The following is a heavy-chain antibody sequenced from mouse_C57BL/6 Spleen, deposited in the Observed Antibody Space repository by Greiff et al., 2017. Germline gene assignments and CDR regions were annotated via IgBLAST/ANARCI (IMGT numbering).Heavy chain of an antibody. CDR2: ISDGGSYT. CDR3: ARDGYYGQAMDY. J-gene: IGHJ4*01. Sequence: EVHLVESGGGLVKPGGSLKLSCAASGFTFSSYAMSWVRQTPEKRLEWVATISDGGSYTYYPDNVKGRFTISRDNAKNNLYLQMSHLKSEDTAMYYCARDGYYGQAMDYWGQGTSVTVSS. CDR1: GFTFSSYA. V-gene: IGHV5-4*01. D-gene: IGHD1-1*01.